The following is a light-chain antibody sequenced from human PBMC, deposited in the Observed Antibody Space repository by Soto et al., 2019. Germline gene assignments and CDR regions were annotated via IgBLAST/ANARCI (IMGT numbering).Light chain of an antibody. V-gene: IGLV1-40*01. CDR2: GNS. J-gene: IGLJ2*01. Sequence: QSVLTQPPSVSGAPGQRVAISCTGSSSNIGAGYDVHWYQQLPGTAPKLLIYGNSNRPSGVPDRFSGSKSGTAASLAITGIPPEDEAEYYCQSYDSSLVVFGGGTKLTVL. CDR1: SSNIGAGYD. CDR3: QSYDSSLVV.